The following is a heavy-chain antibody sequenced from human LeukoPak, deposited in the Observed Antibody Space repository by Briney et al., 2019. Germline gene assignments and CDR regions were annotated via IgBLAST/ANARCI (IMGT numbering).Heavy chain of an antibody. V-gene: IGHV4-4*07. CDR3: ARRGRRVVPAANRWFDP. CDR1: GGSISSYY. D-gene: IGHD2-2*01. J-gene: IGHJ5*02. Sequence: SETLSLTCTVSGGSISSYYWSWIRQPAGKGLEWIGRIYTSGSTNYNPSLKSRVTISVDTSKNQFSLKLSSVTAADTAVYYCARRGRRVVPAANRWFDPWGQGTLVTVSS. CDR2: IYTSGST.